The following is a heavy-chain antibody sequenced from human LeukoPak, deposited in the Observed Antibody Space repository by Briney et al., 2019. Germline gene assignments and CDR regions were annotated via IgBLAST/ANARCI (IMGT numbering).Heavy chain of an antibody. CDR3: ARAPRVRGVTLYYMDV. J-gene: IGHJ6*03. V-gene: IGHV1-69*05. Sequence: SVKVSCKASGGTFSSYAISWVRQAPGQGLEWMGGIIPIFGTANYAQKFQGRVTITRNTSISTAYMELSSLRSEDTAVYYCARAPRVRGVTLYYMDVWGKGTTVTVSS. CDR1: GGTFSSYA. D-gene: IGHD3-10*01. CDR2: IIPIFGTA.